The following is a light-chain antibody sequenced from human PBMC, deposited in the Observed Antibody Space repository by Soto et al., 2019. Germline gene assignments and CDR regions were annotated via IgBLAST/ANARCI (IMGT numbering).Light chain of an antibody. CDR3: MQGTHWPYT. V-gene: IGKV2-30*01. Sequence: DVVMTQSPLSLPVTLGQPASISCRSSQSPLYSDGNTYLSWFHQRPGQSPRRLIYKVSNRDSGVQDRFSGSGSGTDFTLQINRVEAEDVGVYYCMQGTHWPYTFGQGTKLEIK. J-gene: IGKJ2*01. CDR2: KVS. CDR1: QSPLYSDGNTY.